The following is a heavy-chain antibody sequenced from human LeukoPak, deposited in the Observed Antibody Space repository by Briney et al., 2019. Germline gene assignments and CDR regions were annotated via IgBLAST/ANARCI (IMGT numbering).Heavy chain of an antibody. CDR2: ISDSAGST. CDR1: GFTFSSYA. V-gene: IGHV3-23*01. Sequence: PGGALRLSCAASGFTFSSYAMSWFRQAPGKGLEWVSTISDSAGSTYYADSVKGRFTISRDNSKNTLYLHMNSLRVDDTAVYYCAQGGPIDYWGQGTLVTVSS. CDR3: AQGGPIDY. J-gene: IGHJ4*02.